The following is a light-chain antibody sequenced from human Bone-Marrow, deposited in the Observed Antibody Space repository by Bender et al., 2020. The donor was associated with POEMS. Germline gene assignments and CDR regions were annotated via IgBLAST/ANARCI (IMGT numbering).Light chain of an antibody. J-gene: IGLJ3*02. V-gene: IGLV1-36*01. CDR2: YDD. Sequence: QSVVTQPPSLSEAPRQRVTIPCSGSSSNIGNHGVNWYQQLPGEAPKLLIYYDDLLTPGGSDRFSASKSGRSASLAISDVQSEDEALYYCSAWDDGLSGWVFGAGTKLTV. CDR1: SSNIGNHG. CDR3: SAWDDGLSGWV.